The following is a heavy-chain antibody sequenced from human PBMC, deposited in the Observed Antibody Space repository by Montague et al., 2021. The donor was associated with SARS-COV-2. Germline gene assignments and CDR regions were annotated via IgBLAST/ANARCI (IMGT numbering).Heavy chain of an antibody. CDR2: ISYDGSNK. CDR1: GFTFSSYA. J-gene: IGHJ4*02. Sequence: SLRLSCAASGFTFSSYAMHWVRQAPGKGLEWVAVISYDGSNKYYADSVKGRFTISRDNSKNTLYLQMNSLRAEDTAVYYCASLLLWFGEFRAFDYWGQGTLLSVSS. CDR3: ASLLLWFGEFRAFDY. V-gene: IGHV3-30*04. D-gene: IGHD3-10*01.